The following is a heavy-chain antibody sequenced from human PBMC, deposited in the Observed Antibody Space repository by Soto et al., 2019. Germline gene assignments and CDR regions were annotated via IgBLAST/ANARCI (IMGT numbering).Heavy chain of an antibody. CDR1: GGTFSSYA. CDR3: ARLLGRYYYDSSGYYSGAFDI. CDR2: IIPIFGTA. J-gene: IGHJ3*02. Sequence: GASVKVSCKASGGTFSSYAISWVRQAPGQGLEWMGGIIPIFGTANYAQKFQGRVTITADESTSTAYMELSSLRSEDTAVYYCARLLGRYYYDSSGYYSGAFDIWGQGTMVTVSS. D-gene: IGHD3-22*01. V-gene: IGHV1-69*13.